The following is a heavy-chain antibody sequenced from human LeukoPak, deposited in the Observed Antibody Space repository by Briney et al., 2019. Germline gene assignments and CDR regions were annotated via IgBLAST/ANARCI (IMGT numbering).Heavy chain of an antibody. Sequence: GGSLRLSCAASGFTVSSNYMSCVRQAPGKGLEWVSVIYSGGTTYYADSVKGRFTISRDNSKNTLYLQMNSLRAEDTAVYYCARTTTFAPHFDYWGQGTLVTVSS. CDR1: GFTVSSNY. J-gene: IGHJ4*02. CDR3: ARTTTFAPHFDY. CDR2: IYSGGTT. V-gene: IGHV3-66*01. D-gene: IGHD1-1*01.